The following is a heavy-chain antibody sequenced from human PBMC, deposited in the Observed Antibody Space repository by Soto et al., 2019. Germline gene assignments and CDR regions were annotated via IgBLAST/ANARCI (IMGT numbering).Heavy chain of an antibody. D-gene: IGHD3-10*01. V-gene: IGHV3-21*01. CDR1: GFPFRSSS. CDR2: ISSSSSYI. J-gene: IGHJ4*02. Sequence: EVQLVESGGDLVKPGGSLRLSCAASGFPFRSSSLNWVRQAPGKGLEWVSSISSSSSYIYYADSVKGRFTISRDNAKNSLYLQMNSLRADDTAVYYCARDLGEASAIWGQGTLLTVSS. CDR3: ARDLGEASAI.